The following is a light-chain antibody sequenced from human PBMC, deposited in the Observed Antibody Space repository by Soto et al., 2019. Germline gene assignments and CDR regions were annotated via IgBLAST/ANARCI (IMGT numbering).Light chain of an antibody. Sequence: EIVLTQSPATLSLSPGERATLSCRASQSISDYLGWFQQKPGQAPRLLIYDASNRATGIPARFGGSGSGTDFTLTISSLQPDDFATYYCQQYNSYPLTFGGGTKVDIK. CDR2: DAS. J-gene: IGKJ4*01. CDR3: QQYNSYPLT. V-gene: IGKV3-11*01. CDR1: QSISDY.